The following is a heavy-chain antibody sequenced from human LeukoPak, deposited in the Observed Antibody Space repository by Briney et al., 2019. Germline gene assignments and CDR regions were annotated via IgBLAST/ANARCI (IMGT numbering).Heavy chain of an antibody. CDR2: ISGNGVST. D-gene: IGHD5-24*01. CDR1: GFTFSMSA. J-gene: IGHJ1*01. CDR3: VGDGRDGYNRYFHH. Sequence: PGGSLRLSCSASGFTFSMSAMHWVRQAPGKGLQYVSVISGNGVSTSYADSVKGRFTISRDNSKNTVYLQMSSLRAEDTAVYYCVGDGRDGYNRYFHHWGQGTLATVSS. V-gene: IGHV3-64D*06.